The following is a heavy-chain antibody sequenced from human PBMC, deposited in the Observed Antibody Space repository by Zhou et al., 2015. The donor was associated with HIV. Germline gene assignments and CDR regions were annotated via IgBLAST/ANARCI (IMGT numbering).Heavy chain of an antibody. J-gene: IGHJ3*02. CDR2: VSYDGDHE. Sequence: QVQLVESGGGVVQPGKSLRISCAASGFIFRTYVIHWVRQAPGKGLEWVAVVSYDGDHENYADSVKGRFTMSRDNSKNTLYLQMNSLRAEDTAVYYCAKSYSYSPIDAFDIWGQGTMVTVSS. V-gene: IGHV3-30*18. CDR1: GFIFRTYV. CDR3: AKSYSYSPIDAFDI. D-gene: IGHD6-13*01.